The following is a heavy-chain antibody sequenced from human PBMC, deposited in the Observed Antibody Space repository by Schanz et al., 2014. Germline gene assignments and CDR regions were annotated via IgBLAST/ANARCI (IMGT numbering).Heavy chain of an antibody. CDR3: AKDLLYGAPMPLNHLDY. J-gene: IGHJ4*02. Sequence: EGQLLESGGGLIQPGGSLRLSCAASGFTFSSYAMSWVRQAPGKGLEWVSTISASGGSTYYADSVKGRFTISRDNSKNSLFLQMNRLRAEDTAVYYCAKDLLYGAPMPLNHLDYWGQGTLVTVSS. V-gene: IGHV3-23*01. CDR2: ISASGGST. D-gene: IGHD2-2*01. CDR1: GFTFSSYA.